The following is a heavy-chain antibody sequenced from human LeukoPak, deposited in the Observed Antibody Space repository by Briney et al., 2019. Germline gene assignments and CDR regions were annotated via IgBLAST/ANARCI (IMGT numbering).Heavy chain of an antibody. CDR1: GYTFTGHY. V-gene: IGHV1-2*02. CDR2: INPNRGGT. CDR3: ARGSSTSSSWYGVYYYMDV. J-gene: IGHJ6*03. Sequence: GASVKASCKASGYTFTGHYMHWVRQAPGQGLEWMGWINPNRGGTNYAQKFQGRVTMTRDTSISTAYMELSRLRSDDTAVYYCARGSSTSSSWYGVYYYMDVWGKGTTVTISS. D-gene: IGHD6-13*01.